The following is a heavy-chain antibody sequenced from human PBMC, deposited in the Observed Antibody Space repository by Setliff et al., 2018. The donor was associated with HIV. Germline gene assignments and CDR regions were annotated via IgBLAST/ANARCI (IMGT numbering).Heavy chain of an antibody. CDR2: IIPIFATA. V-gene: IGHV1-69*05. D-gene: IGHD3-10*01. Sequence: SVKVSCKASGGTFSSHAISWVRQAPGQGLEWMGGIIPIFATANYAQKSQGRVTINTDESTSTAYMEVTSLTSEDTAVYYCTRASGFGELLHGFDIWGQGTMVTVSS. J-gene: IGHJ3*02. CDR1: GGTFSSHA. CDR3: TRASGFGELLHGFDI.